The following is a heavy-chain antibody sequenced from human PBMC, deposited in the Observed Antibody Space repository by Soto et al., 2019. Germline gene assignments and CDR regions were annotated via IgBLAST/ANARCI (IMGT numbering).Heavy chain of an antibody. Sequence: PSETLSLTCTVSGGSISSGGYYWSRIRQHPGKGLEWIGYIYYSGSTYYNPSLKSRVTISVDTSKNQFSLKLSSVTAADTAVYYCARERSSSSSAGVWFDPWGQGTLVTVSS. D-gene: IGHD6-6*01. J-gene: IGHJ5*02. CDR2: IYYSGST. V-gene: IGHV4-31*03. CDR1: GGSISSGGYY. CDR3: ARERSSSSSAGVWFDP.